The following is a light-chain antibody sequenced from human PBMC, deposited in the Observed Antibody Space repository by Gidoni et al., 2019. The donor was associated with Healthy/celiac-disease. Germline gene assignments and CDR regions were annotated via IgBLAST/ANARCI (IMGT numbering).Light chain of an antibody. CDR1: QSVSSN. J-gene: IGKJ2*01. CDR2: GAS. Sequence: EIVMTQSPATLPVSPGERATLSCRASQSVSSNLAWYQQKPGQAPRLLIYGASTRATVIPARFSGSGSGTEFTLTISSLQSEDFAVYYCQQYNNWPLAFGQGTKLEIK. V-gene: IGKV3-15*01. CDR3: QQYNNWPLA.